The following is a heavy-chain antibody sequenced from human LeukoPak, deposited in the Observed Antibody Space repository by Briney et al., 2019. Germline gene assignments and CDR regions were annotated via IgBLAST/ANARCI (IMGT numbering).Heavy chain of an antibody. CDR1: GDSISSISYY. J-gene: IGHJ4*02. D-gene: IGHD6-19*01. CDR2: IFYSGST. CDR3: ARGPGGWRFDY. V-gene: IGHV4-39*01. Sequence: SETLSLTCTVSGDSISSISYYWGWVRQPPGKGLEWIGSIFYSGSTYYNPSLRSRVTMSVDTSKNQFSLKLSSVTAADTAVYYCARGPGGWRFDYWGQGTLVTVSS.